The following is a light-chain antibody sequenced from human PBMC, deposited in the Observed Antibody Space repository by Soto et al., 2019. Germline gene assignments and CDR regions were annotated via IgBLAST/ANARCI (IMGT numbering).Light chain of an antibody. J-gene: IGKJ5*01. CDR3: QQRSNWPPIT. CDR2: DAS. V-gene: IGKV3-11*01. Sequence: EMVMTQSPAILSVSPWESATLSCRASQSVSSYLAWYQQKPGQAPRLLIYDASNRATGIPARFSGSGSGTDFTLTISSLEPEDFAVYYCQQRSNWPPITFGQGTRLEIK. CDR1: QSVSSY.